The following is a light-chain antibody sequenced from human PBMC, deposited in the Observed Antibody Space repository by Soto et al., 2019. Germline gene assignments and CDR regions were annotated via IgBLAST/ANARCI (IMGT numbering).Light chain of an antibody. CDR1: RSLGYGDGNTY. Sequence: DVVMTQTQLSLPVTLGQLSSICCTSSRSLGYGDGNTYLSWMQQKPGQSPRRLIYQVSKRDSGVPGRFSGSGSGTDFTLNISSVQAEDVGVYYCMQDTHWPPTFGQGTRVEIK. J-gene: IGKJ5*01. V-gene: IGKV2-30*01. CDR3: MQDTHWPPT. CDR2: QVS.